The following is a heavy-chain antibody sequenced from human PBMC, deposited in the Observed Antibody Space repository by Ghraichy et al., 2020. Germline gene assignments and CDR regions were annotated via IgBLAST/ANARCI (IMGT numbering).Heavy chain of an antibody. Sequence: GGSLTLSCAASGFSFSTYAMHWVRQAPGEGLEWVAGISYDGSNKYYADSVKGRFSISRANSKNTLYLQMNSLRLEDTAVYFCANGGFCGGDCYPGDFFGSPDFWGQGTLVIASS. CDR1: GFSFSTYA. CDR3: ANGGFCGGDCYPGDFFGSPDF. D-gene: IGHD2-21*02. CDR2: ISYDGSNK. V-gene: IGHV3-30*18. J-gene: IGHJ4*02.